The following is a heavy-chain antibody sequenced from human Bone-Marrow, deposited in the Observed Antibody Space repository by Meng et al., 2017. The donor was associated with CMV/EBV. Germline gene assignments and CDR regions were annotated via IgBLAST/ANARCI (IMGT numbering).Heavy chain of an antibody. J-gene: IGHJ6*02. V-gene: IGHV3-23*01. CDR1: GFTFMNYA. CDR3: AKILQAHIYAYYYGMDV. D-gene: IGHD4-11*01. Sequence: GESLKISCAASGFTFMNYAMAWVRQAPGEGLEWVSAISTCGSNTYYADSVRGRFTISRDNSRNPLYLQMSSLRADDTAIYYCAKILQAHIYAYYYGMDVWGQGTPVTFSS. CDR2: ISTCGSNT.